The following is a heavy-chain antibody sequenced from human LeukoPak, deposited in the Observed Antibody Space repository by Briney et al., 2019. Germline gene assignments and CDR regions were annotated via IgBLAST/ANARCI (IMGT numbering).Heavy chain of an antibody. CDR2: IYSGGST. D-gene: IGHD2-15*01. V-gene: IGHV3-66*01. J-gene: IGHJ4*02. CDR1: GFTVSSNY. CDR3: ARDYCSGGSCYFDY. Sequence: GGSLRLSCAASGFTVSSNYMSWVRQAPGKGLEWVSVIYSGGSTYYADSVKGRFTISRDDSKNTLYLQMNSLRAEDTAVYYCARDYCSGGSCYFDYWGQGTLVTVSS.